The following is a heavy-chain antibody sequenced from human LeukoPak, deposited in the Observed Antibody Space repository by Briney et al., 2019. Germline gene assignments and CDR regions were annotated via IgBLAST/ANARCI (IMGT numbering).Heavy chain of an antibody. CDR3: AKPRAMTTGVGRYFDL. CDR2: ISGGGENT. Sequence: GGSLRLSCGASGSTFTSYAMSWIRQAPGKGLEWVSAISGGGENTYYGDSVKGRFTISRDNSKNTLYLQMNSLRAEDTATYYCAKPRAMTTGVGRYFDLWGRGTLVTVSS. D-gene: IGHD1-1*01. V-gene: IGHV3-23*01. J-gene: IGHJ2*01. CDR1: GSTFTSYA.